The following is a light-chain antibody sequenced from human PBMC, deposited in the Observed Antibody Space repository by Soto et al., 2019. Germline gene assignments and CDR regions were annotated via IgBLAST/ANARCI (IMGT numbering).Light chain of an antibody. Sequence: EIVWTQSPGTLSLSPGERATLSCRASESLDSRYLACYQQKPGQAPRLRMYAAGTRATGIPDRFSGIGSGTDFTLTISRLEPEDYAVYYCQQYCSSPITFGRGTKLEIK. CDR3: QQYCSSPIT. CDR2: AAG. J-gene: IGKJ2*01. V-gene: IGKV3-20*01. CDR1: ESLDSRY.